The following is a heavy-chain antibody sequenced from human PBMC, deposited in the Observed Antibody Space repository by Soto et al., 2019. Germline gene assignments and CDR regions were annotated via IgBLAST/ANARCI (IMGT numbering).Heavy chain of an antibody. CDR3: ARGGSRFGELPYYYYGMDV. Sequence: QVQLQESGPGLVKPSQTLSLTCTVSGGSISSGGYYWSWIRQHPGKGLEWLGYIDYSGSTYYNPSLKSRVTISVDTSKNQFSLKLSSVTAADTAVYYCARGGSRFGELPYYYYGMDVWGQGTTVTVSS. CDR2: IDYSGST. V-gene: IGHV4-31*03. D-gene: IGHD3-10*01. J-gene: IGHJ6*02. CDR1: GGSISSGGYY.